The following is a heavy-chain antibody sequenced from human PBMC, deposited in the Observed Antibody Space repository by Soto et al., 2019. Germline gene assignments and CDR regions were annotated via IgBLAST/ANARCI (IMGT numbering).Heavy chain of an antibody. CDR1: GFTFSSYS. J-gene: IGHJ6*02. Sequence: PGGSLRLSCAASGFTFSSYSMNWVRQAPGKGLEWVSYISSSSSTIYYADSVKGRFTISRDNAKNSLYLQMNSLRDEDTAVYYCAGTFYSSSWGYYYYYGMDVWGQGTTVTVSS. D-gene: IGHD6-13*01. CDR2: ISSSSSTI. V-gene: IGHV3-48*02. CDR3: AGTFYSSSWGYYYYYGMDV.